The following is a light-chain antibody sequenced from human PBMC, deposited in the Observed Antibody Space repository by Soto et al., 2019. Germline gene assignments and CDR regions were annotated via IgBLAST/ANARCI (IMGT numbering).Light chain of an antibody. CDR2: AAS. J-gene: IGKJ4*01. V-gene: IGKV1-12*01. Sequence: DIQMTQSPSSVSASVGDRVTITCRASQGISSWLVWYQQKPGRAPKLLIYAASSLQSGVPSRFSGSGSGTDFTLTISSLQPEDRATYYCQHANRVTLTFGGGTKVDIK. CDR3: QHANRVTLT. CDR1: QGISSW.